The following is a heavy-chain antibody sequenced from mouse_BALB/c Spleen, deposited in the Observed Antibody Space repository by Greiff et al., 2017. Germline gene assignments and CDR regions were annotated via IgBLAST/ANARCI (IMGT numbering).Heavy chain of an antibody. V-gene: IGHV5-6*01. J-gene: IGHJ4*01. CDR2: ISSGGSYT. CDR3: ARLGDY. CDR1: GFTFSSYG. Sequence: DVQLQESGGDLVKPGGSLKLSCAASGFTFSSYGMSWVRQTPDKRLEWVATISSGGSYTYYPDSVKGRFTISRDNAKNTLYLQMSSLKSEDTAMYYCARLGDYWGQGTSVTVSS.